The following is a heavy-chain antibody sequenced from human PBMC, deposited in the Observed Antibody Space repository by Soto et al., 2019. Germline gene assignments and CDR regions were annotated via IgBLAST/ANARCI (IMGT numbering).Heavy chain of an antibody. CDR2: INAGNGNT. J-gene: IGHJ4*02. Sequence: ASVKFSYKGSGYTFTTHSMQCVHKTPGQRLEWMGWINAGNGNTKYSQKFQSRVTITRDTSASTAYMELSSLRSEDTAVLYCARADCSSNSCHYGYWGQVTLVTVSS. D-gene: IGHD2-2*01. CDR3: ARADCSSNSCHYGY. V-gene: IGHV1-3*01. CDR1: GYTFTTHS.